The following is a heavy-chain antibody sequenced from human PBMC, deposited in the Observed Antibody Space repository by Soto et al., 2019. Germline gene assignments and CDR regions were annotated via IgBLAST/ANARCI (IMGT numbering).Heavy chain of an antibody. CDR2: ISSSSSTI. J-gene: IGHJ3*01. V-gene: IGHV3-48*02. CDR1: GFTFSSYS. Sequence: GGSLRLSCAASGFTFSSYSMNWVRQAPGKGLEWVSYISSSSSTIYYADSVKGRFTISRDNAKNSLYLQMNSLRDEDTAVYYCARGSVNYYDSSGYYNWDAFDLWGQGTMVTVSS. D-gene: IGHD3-22*01. CDR3: ARGSVNYYDSSGYYNWDAFDL.